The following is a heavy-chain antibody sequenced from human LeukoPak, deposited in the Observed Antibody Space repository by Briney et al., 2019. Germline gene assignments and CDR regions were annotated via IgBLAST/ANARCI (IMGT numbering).Heavy chain of an antibody. J-gene: IGHJ4*02. D-gene: IGHD2-15*01. V-gene: IGHV1-69*13. Sequence: SVKVSCKASGCTFSSYAISWVRLAPGQGLEWMGGIIPIFGTANYAQKFQGRVTITADESTSTTYMELSRLRSEDTAVYYCARVVDNCGGGSCYSALFDYWGQGTLVTVSS. CDR2: IIPIFGTA. CDR3: ARVVDNCGGGSCYSALFDY. CDR1: GCTFSSYA.